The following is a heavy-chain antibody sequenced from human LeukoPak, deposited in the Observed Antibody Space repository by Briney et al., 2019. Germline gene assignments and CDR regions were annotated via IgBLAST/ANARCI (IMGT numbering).Heavy chain of an antibody. CDR3: ARGGGLDV. V-gene: IGHV3-23*01. Sequence: PGGSLRLSCAASGFTFSSYAMSWVRQAPGKGLEWVSAISGSGGSTYYADSVKGRFTISRDNAKNSLYPQMSNMRAEDTAVYFCARGGGLDVWGQGATVTVSS. J-gene: IGHJ6*02. CDR2: ISGSGGST. CDR1: GFTFSSYA. D-gene: IGHD3-16*01.